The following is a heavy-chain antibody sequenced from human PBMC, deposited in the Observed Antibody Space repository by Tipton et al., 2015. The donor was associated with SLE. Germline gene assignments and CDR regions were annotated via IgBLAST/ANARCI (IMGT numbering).Heavy chain of an antibody. CDR1: GYSISSGYY. J-gene: IGHJ3*02. CDR3: AREGEDIVVVPAAPWAFDI. D-gene: IGHD2-2*01. CDR2: IYHSGST. Sequence: TLSLTCTVSGYSISSGYYWGWIRQPPGKGLEWIGSIYHSGSTNYNPSLKSRVTISVDTSKNQFSLKLSSVTAADTAVYYCAREGEDIVVVPAAPWAFDIWGQGTMVTVSS. V-gene: IGHV4-38-2*02.